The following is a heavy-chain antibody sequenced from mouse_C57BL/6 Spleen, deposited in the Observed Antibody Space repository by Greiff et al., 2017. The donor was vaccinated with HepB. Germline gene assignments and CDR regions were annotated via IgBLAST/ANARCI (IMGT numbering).Heavy chain of an antibody. CDR3: AKVPGGVTNYFDY. CDR2: IYPGDGDT. Sequence: QVQLKESGAELVKPGASVKISCKASGYAFSSYWMNWVKQRPGKGLEWIGQIYPGDGDTNYNGKFKGKATLTADKSSSTAYMQLSSLTSEDSAVYFCAKVPGGVTNYFDYWGQGTTLTVSS. D-gene: IGHD2-2*01. CDR1: GYAFSSYW. J-gene: IGHJ2*01. V-gene: IGHV1-80*01.